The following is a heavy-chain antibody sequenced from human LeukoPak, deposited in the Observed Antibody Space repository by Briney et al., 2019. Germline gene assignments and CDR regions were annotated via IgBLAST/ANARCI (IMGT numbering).Heavy chain of an antibody. Sequence: GGSLRLSCAASGFTVSSNYMSWVRQAPGKGLEWVSVIYSGGSTYYADSVKGRFTISRDNSKNTLYLQMNSLRAEDTAVYYCARDRIQLWLGAFDIWGQGTMVTVSS. CDR3: ARDRIQLWLGAFDI. D-gene: IGHD5-18*01. J-gene: IGHJ3*02. V-gene: IGHV3-66*01. CDR1: GFTVSSNY. CDR2: IYSGGST.